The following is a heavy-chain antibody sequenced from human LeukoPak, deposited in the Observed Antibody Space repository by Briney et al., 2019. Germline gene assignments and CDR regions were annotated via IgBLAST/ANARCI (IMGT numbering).Heavy chain of an antibody. Sequence: GGSLRLSCAASGFTFSSYGMHWVRQAPGKGLEWVAFIRYDGSNKYYADSVKGRFTISRDNSKNTLYLQMNSLRAEDTAVYYCAKGPSGRSAKYYYYYYMDVWGKGTTVTVSS. V-gene: IGHV3-30*02. CDR2: IRYDGSNK. CDR1: GFTFSSYG. J-gene: IGHJ6*03. CDR3: AKGPSGRSAKYYYYYYMDV. D-gene: IGHD1-26*01.